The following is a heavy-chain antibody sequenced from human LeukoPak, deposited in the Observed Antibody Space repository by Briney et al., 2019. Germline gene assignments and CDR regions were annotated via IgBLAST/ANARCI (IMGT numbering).Heavy chain of an antibody. V-gene: IGHV3-21*01. CDR3: ARVYVVGATGHYSINDY. J-gene: IGHJ4*02. D-gene: IGHD1-26*01. CDR1: GFSFSSYT. CDR2: ISSSGSYI. Sequence: GGSLRLSCAASGFSFSSYTMNWVRQAPGKGLEWVSSISSSGSYIYYADSVKGRFTISRDNAKNSLYVQMNSLRAEDTAVYYCARVYVVGATGHYSINDYWGQGTLVTVSS.